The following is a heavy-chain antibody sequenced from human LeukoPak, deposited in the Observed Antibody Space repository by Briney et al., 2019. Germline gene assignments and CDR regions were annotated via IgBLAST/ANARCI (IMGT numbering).Heavy chain of an antibody. J-gene: IGHJ4*02. CDR1: GGSISSYY. D-gene: IGHD4-17*01. Sequence: SETLSLTCTVSGGSISSYYWSWIRQPPGKGLEWIGYIYFTGTTNYNPSLESRVTISVDTSKNHFSLKLSSVTSADTAVFYCARSSYGDYDFDFWGQGTLVTVSS. CDR2: IYFTGTT. V-gene: IGHV4-59*01. CDR3: ARSSYGDYDFDF.